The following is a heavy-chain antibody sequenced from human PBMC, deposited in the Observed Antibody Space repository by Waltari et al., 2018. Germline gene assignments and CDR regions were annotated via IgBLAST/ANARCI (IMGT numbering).Heavy chain of an antibody. CDR3: VREYSSGGKLYYFDY. CDR1: GFTFSSYG. J-gene: IGHJ4*02. D-gene: IGHD6-19*01. Sequence: QVQLVESGGGVVQPGRSLRLSCAASGFTFSSYGMHWVRQAPGKGLEWVAVIWYDGSNKYYADSVKGRFTISRDNSKNTLYLQMNSLRAEDTAVYYCVREYSSGGKLYYFDYWGQGTLVTVSS. CDR2: IWYDGSNK. V-gene: IGHV3-33*01.